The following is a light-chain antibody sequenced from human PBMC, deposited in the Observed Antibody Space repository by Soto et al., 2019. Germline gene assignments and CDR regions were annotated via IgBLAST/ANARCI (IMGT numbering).Light chain of an antibody. Sequence: QSALTQPPSVSGSPGQSVAISCTGSSSDVGSSNGVSWYQQPPGTAPKLMIYDVSNRPSGVPDRFSGSKSGNTASLTISGLQAEDEADYYCSSYTSSSTYVFGTGTKVTVL. CDR3: SSYTSSSTYV. CDR1: SSDVGSSNG. J-gene: IGLJ1*01. V-gene: IGLV2-18*02. CDR2: DVS.